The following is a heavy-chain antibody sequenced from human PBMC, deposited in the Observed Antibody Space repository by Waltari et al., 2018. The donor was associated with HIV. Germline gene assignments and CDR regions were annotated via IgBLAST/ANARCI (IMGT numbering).Heavy chain of an antibody. CDR2: IVSLVDAI. CDR3: ARDPVRRDGYNFDH. Sequence: QVQLVESGGGLVTPGGSLRLSCAGSGFIFSDYYMGWIRQAPVKGLEWVSLIVSLVDAIYYADSVKGRFTISRDNARNSLYLQMNSLRVEDTAVYYCARDPVRRDGYNFDHWGQGVPVTVSS. D-gene: IGHD3-10*01. V-gene: IGHV3-11*04. CDR1: GFIFSDYY. J-gene: IGHJ5*02.